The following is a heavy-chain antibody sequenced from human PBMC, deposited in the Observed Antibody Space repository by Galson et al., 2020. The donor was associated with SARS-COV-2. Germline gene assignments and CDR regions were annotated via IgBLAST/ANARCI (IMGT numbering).Heavy chain of an antibody. CDR1: GDSIISTSDY. CDR3: SRHEGVAAQLADY. J-gene: IGHJ4*02. D-gene: IGHD6-6*01. V-gene: IGHV4-39*01. Sequence: SETLSLTCKVSGDSIISTSDYWGWIRQYPGKGLEWIGSIFYSGSTYFNPSLKSRVTLSVDTSKNQFSLRMTSVTAADTAVYYCSRHEGVAAQLADYWGQGILVTVSS. CDR2: IFYSGST.